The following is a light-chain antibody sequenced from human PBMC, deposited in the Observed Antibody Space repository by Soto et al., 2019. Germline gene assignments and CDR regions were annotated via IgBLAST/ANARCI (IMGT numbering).Light chain of an antibody. CDR3: SSYTTSSTWV. CDR2: VVS. Sequence: QSALTQPPSVSGSPGQSVTISCTGTSSDVGSYDRVSWYQQPPGTAPKLMIYVVSNPPSGVPDRFSGSKSGNTASLTISGLQAEDEADYYCSSYTTSSTWVFGGGTKLTVL. J-gene: IGLJ2*01. V-gene: IGLV2-18*02. CDR1: SSDVGSYDR.